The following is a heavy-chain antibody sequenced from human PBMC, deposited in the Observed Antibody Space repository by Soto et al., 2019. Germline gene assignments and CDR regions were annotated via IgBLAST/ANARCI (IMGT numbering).Heavy chain of an antibody. CDR3: AVHILTGSRYYYYYYGMDV. CDR2: IIPIFGTA. Sequence: ASVKVSCKASGGTFSSYAISWVRQAPGQGLEWMGGIIPIFGTANYAQKFQGRVTITADESTSTAYMELSSLRSEDTAVYYCAVHILTGSRYYYYYYGMDVWGQGTTVTVSS. CDR1: GGTFSSYA. D-gene: IGHD3-9*01. J-gene: IGHJ6*02. V-gene: IGHV1-69*13.